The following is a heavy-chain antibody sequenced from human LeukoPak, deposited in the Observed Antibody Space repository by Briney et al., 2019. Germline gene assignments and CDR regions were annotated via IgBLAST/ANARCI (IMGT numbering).Heavy chain of an antibody. D-gene: IGHD3-10*01. CDR2: IYGDGST. V-gene: IGHV3-53*01. CDR1: GVSLSRKD. J-gene: IGHJ5*02. Sequence: GGSLRLSCAASGVSLSRKDMTWVRQAPGKGLEWGSFIYGDGSTYYADSVEGRFTISRDSSKNTLWLQMNSLRAEDTAVYYCATGAHYHGSWGQGTLVTVSS. CDR3: ATGAHYHGS.